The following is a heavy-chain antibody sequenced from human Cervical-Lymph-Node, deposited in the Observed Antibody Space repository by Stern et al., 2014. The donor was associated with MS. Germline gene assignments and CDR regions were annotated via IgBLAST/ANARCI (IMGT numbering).Heavy chain of an antibody. Sequence: VQLVQSGGGVVQPWRSLRLSCAASGFTFSSYGMHWIRQAPGKGLEWVAIVAYDGSDKSYEDTVKGRFTITRENSKNTLYLQMNSLSPEDTAVYYCAKGHYYDSSGRYSYNDYWGQGTLVTVSS. CDR2: VAYDGSDK. J-gene: IGHJ4*02. V-gene: IGHV3-30*18. D-gene: IGHD3-22*01. CDR1: GFTFSSYG. CDR3: AKGHYYDSSGRYSYNDY.